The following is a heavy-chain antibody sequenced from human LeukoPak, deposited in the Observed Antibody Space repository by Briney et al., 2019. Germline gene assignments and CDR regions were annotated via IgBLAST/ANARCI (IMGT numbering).Heavy chain of an antibody. V-gene: IGHV4-34*01. CDR2: INHSGST. CDR3: ARGRYYGSGSYPVDY. J-gene: IGHJ4*02. Sequence: SETLSLTCAVYGGSSSGYYWSWIRQPPGKGLEWIGEINHSGSTNYNPSLKSRVTISVDTSKNQFSLKLSSVTAADTAVYYCARGRYYGSGSYPVDYWGQGTLVTVSS. D-gene: IGHD3-10*01. CDR1: GGSSSGYY.